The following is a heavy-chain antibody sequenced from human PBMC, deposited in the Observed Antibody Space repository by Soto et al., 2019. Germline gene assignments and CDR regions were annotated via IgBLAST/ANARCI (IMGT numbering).Heavy chain of an antibody. J-gene: IGHJ4*02. D-gene: IGHD6-13*01. CDR1: GYTFKLYY. V-gene: IGHV1-2*02. Sequence: QVQLVQSGAEVRKPGASVKVSCKASGYTFKLYYMHWVRQAPGEGLEWMGWINPNSGVTNYAQKFQGRVTMTRDTSISTVYMELRSLKSDDTAVYYCARVGSWYEYWGQGTLVTVS. CDR3: ARVGSWYEY. CDR2: INPNSGVT.